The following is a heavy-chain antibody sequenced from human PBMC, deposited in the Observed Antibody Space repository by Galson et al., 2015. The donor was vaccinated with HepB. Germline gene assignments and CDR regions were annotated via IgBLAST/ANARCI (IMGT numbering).Heavy chain of an antibody. V-gene: IGHV3-23*01. D-gene: IGHD1-26*01. CDR3: VRGMLGPDY. CDR1: GFTFNNYY. Sequence: SLRLSCAASGFTFNNYYMSWVRQAPGKGLEWVSSISPSGGATYYADSVKGRFTISRDNSENTLYLQMNSLRVEDTAIYYCVRGMLGPDYWGQGNLVTVSS. J-gene: IGHJ4*02. CDR2: ISPSGGAT.